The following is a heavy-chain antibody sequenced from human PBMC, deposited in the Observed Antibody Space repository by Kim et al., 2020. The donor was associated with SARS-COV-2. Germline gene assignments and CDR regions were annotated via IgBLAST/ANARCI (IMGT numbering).Heavy chain of an antibody. CDR3: ARTKAAAPNLLVS. V-gene: IGHV3-74*03. CDR2: INGDGSST. D-gene: IGHD6-13*01. CDR1: GFTFSTYW. J-gene: IGHJ4*02. Sequence: GGSLRLSCAASGFTFSTYWMHWVRQAPGKGLVWVSRINGDGSSTMSADSVKGRVTISRDNTKNALCLQMDTLRAEDTAVYFCARTKAAAPNLLVSWGQGTLVTVSS.